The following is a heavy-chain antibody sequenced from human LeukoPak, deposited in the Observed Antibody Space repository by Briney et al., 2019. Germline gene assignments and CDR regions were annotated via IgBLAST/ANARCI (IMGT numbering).Heavy chain of an antibody. J-gene: IGHJ4*02. CDR1: GFTFSNYS. Sequence: PGGSLRLSCAASGFTFSNYSMNWVRQAPGKGLEWVSSISSSSSYIYYADSVKGRFTISRDNAKNSLYLQMNSLRAEDTAVYYCARDYCSSTSCYTVDYWGQGTLVTVSS. D-gene: IGHD2-2*02. CDR3: ARDYCSSTSCYTVDY. CDR2: ISSSSSYI. V-gene: IGHV3-21*01.